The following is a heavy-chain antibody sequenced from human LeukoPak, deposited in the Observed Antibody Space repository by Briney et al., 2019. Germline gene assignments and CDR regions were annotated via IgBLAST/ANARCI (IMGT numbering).Heavy chain of an antibody. CDR3: AKDASVYWSGYYTGGGDY. V-gene: IGHV3-23*01. Sequence: GGSPRLSCAASGFTFSSYAMSWVRQAPGKGLEWVSAISGSGGSTYYADSVKGRFTISRDNSKNTLYLQMNSLRAEDTAVYYCAKDASVYWSGYYTGGGDYWGQGTLVTVSS. CDR2: ISGSGGST. CDR1: GFTFSSYA. D-gene: IGHD3-3*01. J-gene: IGHJ4*02.